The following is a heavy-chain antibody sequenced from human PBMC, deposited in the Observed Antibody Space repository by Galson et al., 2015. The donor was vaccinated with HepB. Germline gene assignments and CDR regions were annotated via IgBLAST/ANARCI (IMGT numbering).Heavy chain of an antibody. CDR2: ISYDGSNK. D-gene: IGHD3-3*01. V-gene: IGHV3-30-3*01. CDR3: ARDNRITIFGVVPREGWFDP. CDR1: GFTFSSYA. Sequence: SLRLSCAASGFTFSSYAMHWVRQAPGKGLEWVAVISYDGSNKYYADSVKGRFTISRDNSKNTLYLQMNSLRAEDTAVYYCARDNRITIFGVVPREGWFDPWGQGTLVTVSS. J-gene: IGHJ5*02.